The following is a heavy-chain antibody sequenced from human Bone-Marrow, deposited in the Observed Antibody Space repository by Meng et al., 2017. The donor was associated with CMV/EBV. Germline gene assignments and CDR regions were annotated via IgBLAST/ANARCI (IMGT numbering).Heavy chain of an antibody. D-gene: IGHD2-2*02. CDR3: ARDEIGYCSSTSCYTSIDYYYYGMDV. CDR2: ISAYNGNT. V-gene: IGHV1-18*01. CDR1: GYTFTSYG. J-gene: IGHJ6*02. Sequence: ASVKVSCKASGYTFTSYGISWVRQAPGQGLEWMGWISAYNGNTNYAQKLQGRVTMNTDTSTSTAYMELRSLRSDDTAVYYCARDEIGYCSSTSCYTSIDYYYYGMDVWGQRTTVTVSS.